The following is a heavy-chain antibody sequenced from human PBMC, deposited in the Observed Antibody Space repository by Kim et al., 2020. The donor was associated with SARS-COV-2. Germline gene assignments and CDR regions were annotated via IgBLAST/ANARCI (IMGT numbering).Heavy chain of an antibody. J-gene: IGHJ3*02. D-gene: IGHD6-19*01. CDR1: GFTFSSYE. Sequence: GGSLRLSCAASGFTFSSYEMNWVRQAPGKGLEWVSYISSSGSTIYYADSVKGRFTISRDNAKNSLYLQMNSLRAEDTAVYYCAGPGAGTGDAFDIWGQGTMVTVSS. CDR2: ISSSGSTI. CDR3: AGPGAGTGDAFDI. V-gene: IGHV3-48*03.